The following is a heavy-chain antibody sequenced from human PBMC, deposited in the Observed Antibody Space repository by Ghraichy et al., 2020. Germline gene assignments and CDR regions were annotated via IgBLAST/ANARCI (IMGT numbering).Heavy chain of an antibody. D-gene: IGHD5-24*01. CDR2: IFGGGTT. CDR1: GFSVNINY. CDR3: ARDGRFEMGPLDY. Sequence: GESLNISCAATGFSVNINYMSWVRQAPGKGLEWVSVIFGGGTTYYADSVKGRFTISRDISKNTLFLHMSSLRHEDTAVYYCARDGRFEMGPLDYWGQGTLVTVSS. V-gene: IGHV3-66*02. J-gene: IGHJ4*02.